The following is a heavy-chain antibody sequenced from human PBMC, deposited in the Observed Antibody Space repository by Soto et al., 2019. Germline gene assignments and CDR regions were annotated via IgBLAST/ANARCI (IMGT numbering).Heavy chain of an antibody. Sequence: PETLSLTCTVSGGSVSSGSYYWSWIRQPPGKGLEWIGYIYYSGSTNYNPSLKSRVTISVDTSKNQLSLKLSSVTAADTAVYYCARASRFGELYLYYYGMDVWGQGTTVTVSS. CDR3: ARASRFGELYLYYYGMDV. D-gene: IGHD3-10*01. V-gene: IGHV4-61*01. CDR2: IYYSGST. J-gene: IGHJ6*02. CDR1: GGSVSSGSYY.